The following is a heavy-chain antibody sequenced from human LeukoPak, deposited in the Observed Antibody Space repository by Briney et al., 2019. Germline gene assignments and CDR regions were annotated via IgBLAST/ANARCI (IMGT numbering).Heavy chain of an antibody. V-gene: IGHV4-4*02. CDR2: INHGGST. CDR3: ARDLSRPYYYYYMDV. J-gene: IGHJ6*03. CDR1: GFTFSNAW. Sequence: GSLRLSCAAPGFTFSNAWMNWVRQAPGKGLEWIGEINHGGSTTYNPSLQSRVTMSVDTSTNQISLKMTSVTAADTAVYYCARDLSRPYYYYYMDVWGKGTTVTISS.